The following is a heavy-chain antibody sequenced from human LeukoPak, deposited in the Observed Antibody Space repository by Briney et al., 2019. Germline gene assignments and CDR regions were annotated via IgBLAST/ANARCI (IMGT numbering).Heavy chain of an antibody. V-gene: IGHV3-23*01. Sequence: GGSLRLSCAASGFTFSSYAMSWVRQAPGKGLEWVSAISASGYSTHYADFVKGRFTISRDNSKNTLYLQMNSLRAEDTAVYYCAKERASYGVPGLFDYWGQGTLVTVSS. CDR1: GFTFSSYA. CDR3: AKERASYGVPGLFDY. CDR2: ISASGYST. D-gene: IGHD5-18*01. J-gene: IGHJ4*02.